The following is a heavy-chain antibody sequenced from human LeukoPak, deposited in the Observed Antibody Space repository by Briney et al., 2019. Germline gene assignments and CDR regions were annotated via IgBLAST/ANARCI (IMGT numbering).Heavy chain of an antibody. CDR2: IYYSGST. J-gene: IGHJ6*02. V-gene: IGHV4-31*01. CDR3: ARDRYDFWSGYYHYYGMDV. CDR1: GGSMSSGGYG. Sequence: SETLSLTCTVAGGSMSSGGYGWGWLRQQGGKGREWIVYIYYSGSTYYNPSLKSPVTISVDTSTNQFSLKLSSVTAADTAVYYCARDRYDFWSGYYHYYGMDVWGQGTTVTVSS. D-gene: IGHD3-3*01.